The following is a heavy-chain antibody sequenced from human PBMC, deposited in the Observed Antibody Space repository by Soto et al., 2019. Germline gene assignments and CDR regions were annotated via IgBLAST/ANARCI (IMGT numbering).Heavy chain of an antibody. CDR2: ISGSGGST. CDR1: GFTFSSYA. V-gene: IGHV3-23*01. Sequence: PGGSLRLSCAASGFTFSSYAMSWVRQAPGKGLEWVSAISGSGGSTYYADSVKGRFTISRDNSKNTLYLQMNSLRAEDTAVYYWAKTSGHYDFWSGYRIDYWGQGTLVTVSS. CDR3: AKTSGHYDFWSGYRIDY. J-gene: IGHJ4*02. D-gene: IGHD3-3*01.